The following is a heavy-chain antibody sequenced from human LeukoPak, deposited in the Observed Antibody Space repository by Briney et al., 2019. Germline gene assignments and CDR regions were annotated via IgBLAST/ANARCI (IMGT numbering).Heavy chain of an antibody. CDR3: GRWGYFDSGNYFVVDY. J-gene: IGHJ4*02. CDR2: IHNNGDS. D-gene: IGHD3-22*01. CDR1: GDSIRSYY. V-gene: IGHV4-59*01. Sequence: SETLSLTYIVSGDSIRSYYWNWIRQAPGKALEWIGHIHNNGDSAYNFSLKSRVTISMDTSKNQFSLKLSSVTAADTAVYYCGRWGYFDSGNYFVVDYWGQGTVVTVSS.